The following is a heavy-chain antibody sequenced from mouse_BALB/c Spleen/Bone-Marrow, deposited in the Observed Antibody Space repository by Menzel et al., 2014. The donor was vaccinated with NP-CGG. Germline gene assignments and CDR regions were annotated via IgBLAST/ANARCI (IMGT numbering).Heavy chain of an antibody. CDR3: AISIEYRPLVY. CDR1: GYSFTGYN. J-gene: IGHJ3*01. V-gene: IGHV1-39*01. CDR2: IDPYYGGI. D-gene: IGHD2-14*01. Sequence: EVQLVESGPELEKPGASVKISCKASGYSFTGYNMNRVKQNNGKSLEWIGNIDPYYGGISYNQKFKGKATLTVDKSSNTAYMQLKSLTSEDSAIYYCAISIEYRPLVYWGQGTLVTVSA.